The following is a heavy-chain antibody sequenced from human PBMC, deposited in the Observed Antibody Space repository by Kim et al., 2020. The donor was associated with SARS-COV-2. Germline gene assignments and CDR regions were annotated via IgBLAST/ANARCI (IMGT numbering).Heavy chain of an antibody. J-gene: IGHJ5*02. D-gene: IGHD2-15*01. CDR2: MNPNSGNT. Sequence: ASVKVSCEASGYTFSSHDINWVRQATGQGLEWMGWMNPNSGNTGYALKFQGRVTMTLDTSISTAYMELSGLRSEDTAVYYCVRALPIYWSGDSCSVSSCFHPWRQGPRVTVS. V-gene: IGHV1-8*01. CDR1: GYTFSSHD. CDR3: VRALPIYWSGDSCSVSSCFHP.